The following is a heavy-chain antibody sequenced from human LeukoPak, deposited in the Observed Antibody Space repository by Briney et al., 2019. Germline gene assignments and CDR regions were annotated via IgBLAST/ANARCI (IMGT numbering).Heavy chain of an antibody. D-gene: IGHD6-6*01. V-gene: IGHV3-23*01. CDR2: ISGSGDRT. CDR3: AKDASGRPGDY. Sequence: GGSLSLPCAASGFTSNRDCIHWVRQAPGKGLEWVSGISGSGDRTFYADSVKGRFTISRDNSKNTLYLQMKSLRADDTAVYYCAKDASGRPGDYWGQGTLVTVSS. J-gene: IGHJ4*02. CDR1: GFTSNRDC.